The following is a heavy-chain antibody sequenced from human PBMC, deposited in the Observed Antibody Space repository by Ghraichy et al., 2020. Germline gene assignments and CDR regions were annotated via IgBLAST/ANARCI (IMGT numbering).Heavy chain of an antibody. CDR3: ARGRGSTGAYYYGMDV. D-gene: IGHD5-24*01. CDR2: INHSGST. Sequence: ESLNISCAVYGGSFSGYYWSWIRQPPGKGLEWIGEINHSGSTNYNPSLKSRVTISVDTSKNQFSLKLSSVTAADTAVYYCARGRGSTGAYYYGMDVWGQGTTVTVSS. CDR1: GGSFSGYY. J-gene: IGHJ6*02. V-gene: IGHV4-34*01.